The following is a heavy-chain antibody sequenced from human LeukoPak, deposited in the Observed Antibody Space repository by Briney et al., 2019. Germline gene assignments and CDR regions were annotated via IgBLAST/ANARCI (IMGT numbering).Heavy chain of an antibody. J-gene: IGHJ6*02. CDR1: GYTFTSYD. CDR3: ARGYDFWRDYYYGMDV. V-gene: IGHV1-8*01. Sequence: ASVEVSCKASGYTFTSYDINWVRQATGQGLEWMGWMNPNSGNTGYAQKFQGRVTMTRNTSISTAYMELSSLRSEDTAVYYCARGYDFWRDYYYGMDVWGQGTTVTVSS. D-gene: IGHD3-3*01. CDR2: MNPNSGNT.